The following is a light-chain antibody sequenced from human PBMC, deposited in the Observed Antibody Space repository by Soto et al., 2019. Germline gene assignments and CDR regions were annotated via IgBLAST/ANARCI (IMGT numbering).Light chain of an antibody. Sequence: DIQMTQSPSTLSGSVGDRVTITCRASQTISSWLAWYQQKPGKAPKLLIYKASTLKSGVPSRFSGSGSGTEFTLTISSLQPDDYASYYCQHSTDYWGTFGPGTKVDIK. CDR3: QHSTDYWGT. V-gene: IGKV1-5*03. CDR2: KAS. J-gene: IGKJ3*01. CDR1: QTISSW.